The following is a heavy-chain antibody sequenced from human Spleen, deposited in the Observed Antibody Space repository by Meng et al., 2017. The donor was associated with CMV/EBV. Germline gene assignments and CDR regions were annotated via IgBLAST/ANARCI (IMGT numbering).Heavy chain of an antibody. CDR3: ASQTFGELFY. V-gene: IGHV4-39*01. Sequence: GSLRLSCTVSGDSISGSYYYWGWIRQPPGKGLEWIGSLSSSGTTHYNPSLKSRVTMSVDSSRNQFSLNLSFVTAADTALYYCASQTFGELFYWGQGSLVTVSS. J-gene: IGHJ4*02. D-gene: IGHD3-10*01. CDR2: LSSSGTT. CDR1: GDSISGSYYY.